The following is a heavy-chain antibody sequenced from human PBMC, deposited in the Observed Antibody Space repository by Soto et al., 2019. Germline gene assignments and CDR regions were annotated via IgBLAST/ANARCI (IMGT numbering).Heavy chain of an antibody. J-gene: IGHJ4*02. CDR2: ISNDGSNK. D-gene: IGHD1-26*01. V-gene: IGHV3-30*18. Sequence: QVHLVESGGGVVQPGRSLRLSCAASGFSFSTYGMHWVRQAPGKGLEWVAFISNDGSNKYYADSVKGRFTISRDNSKNTLYLQMNSLRAEDTAVYYCEKGVGNYWAFAYGGQGTLVTVSS. CDR1: GFSFSTYG. CDR3: EKGVGNYWAFAY.